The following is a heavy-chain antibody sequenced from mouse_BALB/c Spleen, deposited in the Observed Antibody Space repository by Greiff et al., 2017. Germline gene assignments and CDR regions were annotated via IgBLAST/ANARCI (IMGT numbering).Heavy chain of an antibody. CDR3: ARLDDGYWGYAMDY. CDR1: GYSFTDYN. J-gene: IGHJ4*01. Sequence: LEESGPELVKPGASVKVSCKASGYSFTDYNMYWVKQSHGKSLEWIGYIDPYNGGTSYNQKFKGKATLTVDKSSSTAFMHLNSLTSEDSAVYYCARLDDGYWGYAMDYWGQGTSVTVSS. D-gene: IGHD2-3*01. V-gene: IGHV1S135*01. CDR2: IDPYNGGT.